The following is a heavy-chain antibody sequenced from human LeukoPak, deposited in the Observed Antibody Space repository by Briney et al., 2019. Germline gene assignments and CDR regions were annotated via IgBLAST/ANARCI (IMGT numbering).Heavy chain of an antibody. Sequence: SETLSLTCTVSGGSISSYYWSWIRQPPGKGLEWIGYIYYSGSTNYNPSLKSRVTISVDTSKNQFSLKLSSVTAADTAVYYCARSSPEGIAAAGTPAYDAFDIWGQGTMVTVSS. J-gene: IGHJ3*02. CDR3: ARSSPEGIAAAGTPAYDAFDI. CDR1: GGSISSYY. D-gene: IGHD6-13*01. V-gene: IGHV4-59*01. CDR2: IYYSGST.